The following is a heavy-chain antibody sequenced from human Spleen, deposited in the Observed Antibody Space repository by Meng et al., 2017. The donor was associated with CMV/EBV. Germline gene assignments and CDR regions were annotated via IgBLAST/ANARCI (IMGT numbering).Heavy chain of an antibody. J-gene: IGHJ1*01. CDR1: GGSFSGYS. Sequence: SETLSLTCAVYGGSFSGYSWNWIRQPPGKGLEWMGEIRESETADYNSSLKSRVTISVDTPKHQFSLNLTSVTAADTAVYYCARGRYCKSPNCLKSYFQHWGQGTLVTVSS. CDR3: ARGRYCKSPNCLKSYFQH. D-gene: IGHD2-2*01. V-gene: IGHV4-34*01. CDR2: IRESETA.